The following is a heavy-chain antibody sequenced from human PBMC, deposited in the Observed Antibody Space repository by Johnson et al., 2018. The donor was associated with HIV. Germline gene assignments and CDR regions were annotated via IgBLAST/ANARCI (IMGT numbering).Heavy chain of an antibody. J-gene: IGHJ3*02. CDR3: AKSERAAAVPDAFDI. CDR1: GFTFSDYY. Sequence: QMLLVESGGGLVQPGGSLRLSCAASGFTFSDYYMSWIRQAPGKGLEWVSYISNSAITLYYADSVKGRFSISRDNAKSSVYLQMNSLRAEDTAVYYCAKSERAAAVPDAFDIWGQGTMVTVSS. CDR2: ISNSAITL. V-gene: IGHV3-11*04. D-gene: IGHD6-13*01.